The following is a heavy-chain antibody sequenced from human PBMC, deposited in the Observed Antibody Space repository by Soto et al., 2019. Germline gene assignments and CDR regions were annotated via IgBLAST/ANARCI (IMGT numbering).Heavy chain of an antibody. Sequence: PGGSLRLSCAASGFTFSTYEMTWVRQAPGKGLEWVSYISSSGSTIYYADSVKGRFTISRDNAKNSLYLQMNSLRAEDTAVYYCARDPNSYYYDSSGYFHDAFDIWGQGTMVTVSS. CDR1: GFTFSTYE. J-gene: IGHJ3*02. CDR2: ISSSGSTI. D-gene: IGHD3-22*01. V-gene: IGHV3-48*03. CDR3: ARDPNSYYYDSSGYFHDAFDI.